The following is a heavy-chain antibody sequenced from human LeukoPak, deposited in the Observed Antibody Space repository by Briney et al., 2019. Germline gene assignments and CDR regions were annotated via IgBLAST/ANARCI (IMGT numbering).Heavy chain of an antibody. CDR2: IIPIFGTA. Sequence: SVEVSCRASGGTFSSYAISWLLQAPGQGLEWMGRIIPIFGTATYAQKFQGRVTITTDESTSTAYMELSSLRSEDTAVYYCARGKGYCSGGSCYRPYYFDYWGQGTLVTVSS. CDR1: GGTFSSYA. CDR3: ARGKGYCSGGSCYRPYYFDY. D-gene: IGHD2-15*01. V-gene: IGHV1-69*05. J-gene: IGHJ4*02.